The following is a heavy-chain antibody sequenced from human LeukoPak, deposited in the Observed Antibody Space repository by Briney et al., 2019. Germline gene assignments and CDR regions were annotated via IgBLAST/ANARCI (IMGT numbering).Heavy chain of an antibody. CDR1: GFTFSSYA. CDR3: AKYDFWSGPLA. D-gene: IGHD3-3*01. CDR2: ISGSGGST. Sequence: GGSLRLSCAASGFTFSSYAKSWVRQAPGEGLEWVSAISGSGGSTYYADSVKGRFTISRDNSKNTLYAQMNSLRAEDTAVYYCAKYDFWSGPLAWGLRTMVTVSS. J-gene: IGHJ3*01. V-gene: IGHV3-23*01.